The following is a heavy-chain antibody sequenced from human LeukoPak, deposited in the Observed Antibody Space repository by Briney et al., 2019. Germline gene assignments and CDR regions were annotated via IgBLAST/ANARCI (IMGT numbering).Heavy chain of an antibody. CDR3: ARFPPAADSSYYFDY. Sequence: SVKVSCKASGGTFSSYAISWVRQAPGQGLEWVGRIIPILGIANYAQTFQGRVTITADKSTSTAYMELSSLRSEDTAVYYCARFPPAADSSYYFDYWGQGTLVTVSS. CDR1: GGTFSSYA. V-gene: IGHV1-69*04. CDR2: IIPILGIA. J-gene: IGHJ4*02. D-gene: IGHD3-22*01.